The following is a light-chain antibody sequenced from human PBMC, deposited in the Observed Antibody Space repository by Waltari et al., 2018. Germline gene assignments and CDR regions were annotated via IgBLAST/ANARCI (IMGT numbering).Light chain of an antibody. V-gene: IGLV3-25*03. J-gene: IGLJ2*01. CDR1: ALPTNY. Sequence: SYELTQAPSVSVSPGQTPRITCSGDALPTNYVYWYQQKPGRAPRLMMYKDSERPSDIPERFSGSTSGATVTLTISGVQAEDEADYYCQSADSSGSVIFGGGTKLTVL. CDR3: QSADSSGSVI. CDR2: KDS.